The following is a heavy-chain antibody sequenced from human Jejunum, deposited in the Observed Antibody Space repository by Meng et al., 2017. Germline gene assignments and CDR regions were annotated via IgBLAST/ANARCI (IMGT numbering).Heavy chain of an antibody. CDR2: TYYRSKWYS. CDR3: ARDESRLLRS. J-gene: IGHJ5*02. Sequence: QGQVQRSGPGLVKPSQTPSLTCAISGDSVSSNSAAWNWIRQSPSRGLEWLGRTYYRSKWYSDYAVSVKSRITINTDTSKNQLSLQLNSVTPEDTAVYYCARDESRLLRSWGQGTLVTVSS. V-gene: IGHV6-1*01. D-gene: IGHD3-22*01. CDR1: GDSVSSNSAA.